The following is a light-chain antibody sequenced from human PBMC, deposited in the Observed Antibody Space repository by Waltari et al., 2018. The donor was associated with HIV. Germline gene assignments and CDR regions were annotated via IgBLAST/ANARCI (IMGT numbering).Light chain of an antibody. CDR3: QQYNNWPPIT. J-gene: IGKJ5*01. Sequence: EILMTQSPATLSVSPGEKATLSCRASQSIRSNLAWYQQKPGQAPRLRLSDASTRATGIPARFSGSGSGTEFTLTITSLQSEDFAVYYCQQYNNWPPITFGQGTRLEIK. CDR2: DAS. CDR1: QSIRSN. V-gene: IGKV3-15*01.